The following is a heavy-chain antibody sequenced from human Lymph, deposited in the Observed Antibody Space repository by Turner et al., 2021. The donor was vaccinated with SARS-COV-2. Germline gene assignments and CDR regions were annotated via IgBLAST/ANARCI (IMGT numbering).Heavy chain of an antibody. Sequence: QVQLVQSGTEVKKPGASGKVSCKAPGYTFTAPYMHWVRQAPGQGLEWMGWINPNSGGTNYAQKFQGRVTMTRDTSISAAYMELSRLRSDDTAVYYCARDVERYNDFWSGYSGGYGMDVWGQGTTVTVSS. D-gene: IGHD3-3*01. CDR1: GYTFTAPY. V-gene: IGHV1-2*02. CDR3: ARDVERYNDFWSGYSGGYGMDV. J-gene: IGHJ6*02. CDR2: INPNSGGT.